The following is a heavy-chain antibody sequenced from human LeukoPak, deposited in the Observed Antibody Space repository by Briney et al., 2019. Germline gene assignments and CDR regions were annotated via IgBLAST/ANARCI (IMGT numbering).Heavy chain of an antibody. D-gene: IGHD5-18*01. CDR1: GFTFSSYW. V-gene: IGHV3-7*05. CDR3: ARGFSYSEDYFDS. J-gene: IGHJ4*02. CDR2: IDQDGGAK. Sequence: GGSLRLSCAASGFTFSSYWMSWVRQASGKGLEWVAIIDQDGGAKYYLDSVKGRFTTSRDNAKSSLFLQMNSLRAEDTAVYYCARGFSYSEDYFDSWGQGTLVTVSS.